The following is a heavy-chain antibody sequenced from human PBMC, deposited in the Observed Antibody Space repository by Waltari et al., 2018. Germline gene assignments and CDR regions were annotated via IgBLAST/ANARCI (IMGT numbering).Heavy chain of an antibody. CDR1: GGSISSGGYY. CDR2: IYYSGST. V-gene: IGHV4-31*03. Sequence: QVQLQESGPGLVKPSQTLSLTCTVSGGSISSGGYYWTWIRQHPGKGLEWIGYIYYSGSTYYNPSLKSRVTISVDTSKNQFSLKLSSVTAADTAVYYCARDTGVGYDSSLGFDYWGQGTLVTVSS. CDR3: ARDTGVGYDSSLGFDY. J-gene: IGHJ4*02. D-gene: IGHD3-22*01.